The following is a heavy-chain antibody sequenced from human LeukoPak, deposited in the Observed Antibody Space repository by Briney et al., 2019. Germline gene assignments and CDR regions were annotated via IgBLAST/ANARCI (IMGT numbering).Heavy chain of an antibody. V-gene: IGHV4-34*01. CDR1: GGSFSGYY. CDR2: INHSGST. J-gene: IGHJ5*02. D-gene: IGHD2-2*01. Sequence: SETLSLTCAVYGGSFSGYYWSWIRQPPGKGLEWIGEINHSGSTNYNPSLKSRVTISVDTSKNQFSLKLSSVTAADTAVYYCARVGPVVVPAAPSSDRFDPWGQGTLVTVSS. CDR3: ARVGPVVVPAAPSSDRFDP.